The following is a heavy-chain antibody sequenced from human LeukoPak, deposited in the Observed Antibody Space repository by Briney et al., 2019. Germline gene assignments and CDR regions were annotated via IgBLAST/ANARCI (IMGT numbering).Heavy chain of an antibody. CDR1: GGSISSSSYY. D-gene: IGHD5-18*01. Sequence: ETLSLTCTVSGGSISSSSYYWGWIRQPPGKGLEWVANIKQDGSEKYFVDSVKGRFTISRDNAKNSLYLQMNSLRAEDTAVYYCAGGYSYGYYWGQGTLVTVSS. CDR3: AGGYSYGYY. CDR2: IKQDGSEK. V-gene: IGHV3-7*04. J-gene: IGHJ4*02.